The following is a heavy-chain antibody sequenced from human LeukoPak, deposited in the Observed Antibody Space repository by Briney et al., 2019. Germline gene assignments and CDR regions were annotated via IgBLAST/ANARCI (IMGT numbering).Heavy chain of an antibody. V-gene: IGHV3-48*03. Sequence: GGSLRLSCAASGFTLSSYEMNWVRQAPGKGLEWVSYISSSGSTIYYADSVKGRFTISRDNAKNSLYLQMNSLRAEDTAVYYCARVSYRYSSSWSNYFDYWGQGTLVTVSS. J-gene: IGHJ4*02. D-gene: IGHD6-13*01. CDR2: ISSSGSTI. CDR3: ARVSYRYSSSWSNYFDY. CDR1: GFTLSSYE.